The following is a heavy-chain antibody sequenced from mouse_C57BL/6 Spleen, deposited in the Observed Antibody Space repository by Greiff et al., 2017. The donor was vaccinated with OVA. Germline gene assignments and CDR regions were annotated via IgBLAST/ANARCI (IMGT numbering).Heavy chain of an antibody. Sequence: QVQLQQSGAELVKPGASVKISCKASGYAFSSYWMNWVKQRPGEGLEWIGQIYPGDGDTNYNGKFKGKATLTADKSSSTAYMQLSSLTSEDSAVYSCARSGSYWYFDVWGTGTTVTVSS. V-gene: IGHV1-80*01. D-gene: IGHD4-1*01. CDR1: GYAFSSYW. CDR3: ARSGSYWYFDV. J-gene: IGHJ1*03. CDR2: IYPGDGDT.